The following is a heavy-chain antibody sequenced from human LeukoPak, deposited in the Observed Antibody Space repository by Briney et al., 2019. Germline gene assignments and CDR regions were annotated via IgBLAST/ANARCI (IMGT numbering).Heavy chain of an antibody. CDR1: GRSFSGVY. V-gene: IGHV4-34*01. D-gene: IGHD3-22*01. Sequence: SETLSLTCGVYGRSFSGVYWSWIRQPPGKGLEWIGEITYNGSAHYCPSLKSRVTLSLDTSKNQFSLNGNSGTAADTAVYYCARRNHYDSKEIDYWGQGTLVTVSS. CDR3: ARRNHYDSKEIDY. CDR2: ITYNGSA. J-gene: IGHJ4*02.